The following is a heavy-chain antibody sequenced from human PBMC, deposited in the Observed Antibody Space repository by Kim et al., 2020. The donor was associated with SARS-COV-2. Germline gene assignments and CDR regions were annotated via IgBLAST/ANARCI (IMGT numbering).Heavy chain of an antibody. CDR1: GGSISSYY. J-gene: IGHJ6*02. Sequence: SETLSLTCTVSGGSISSYYWSWIRQPPGKGLEWIGYIYYSGSTNYNPSLKSRVTISVDTSKNQFSLKLSSVTAADTAVYYCARHTDLLDYYDSSGPVGPYYYYGMDVWGQGTTVTVSS. CDR2: IYYSGST. CDR3: ARHTDLLDYYDSSGPVGPYYYYGMDV. D-gene: IGHD3-22*01. V-gene: IGHV4-59*08.